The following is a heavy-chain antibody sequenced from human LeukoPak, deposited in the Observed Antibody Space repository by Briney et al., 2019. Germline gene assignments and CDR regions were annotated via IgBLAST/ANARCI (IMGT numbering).Heavy chain of an antibody. CDR1: GFTFSSYA. J-gene: IGHJ5*02. CDR3: AKGLYGDTFLNWFDP. V-gene: IGHV3-23*01. CDR2: ISGSGVST. D-gene: IGHD2-21*01. Sequence: GGSLRLSCAASGFTFSSYAMSWVRHAPAKALKWVSGISGSGVSTYYTDSVKGRFPVSRDNSKNTMFLQMNSLRAEDTAVYYCAKGLYGDTFLNWFDPWGQGTLVTVSS.